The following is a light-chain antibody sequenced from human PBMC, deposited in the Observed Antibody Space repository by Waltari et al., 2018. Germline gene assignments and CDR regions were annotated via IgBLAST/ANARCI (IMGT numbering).Light chain of an antibody. CDR1: QSIFSRSKNRNH. CDR2: WAT. V-gene: IGKV4-1*01. J-gene: IGKJ2*01. CDR3: LQYYNTPRS. Sequence: DIVMTQSPDSLAVSLGERATINCKASQSIFSRSKNRNHLAWYQHKPGQPPRRLIYWATIRETGVPDRFSGSGSGTDFALTISSLQAEDVAIYFCLQYYNTPRSFGQGTKLEIK.